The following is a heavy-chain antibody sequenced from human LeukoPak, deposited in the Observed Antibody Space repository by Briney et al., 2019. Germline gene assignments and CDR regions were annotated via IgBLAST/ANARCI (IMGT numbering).Heavy chain of an antibody. CDR3: ARDIGEYCSSTSCYVFRWFDP. CDR1: GFTFSSYS. J-gene: IGHJ5*02. Sequence: GGSLRLSCAASGFTFSSYSMNWVRQAPGKGLEWVSSISSSSSSYIYYADSVKGRFTISRDNAKNSLYLQMNSLRAEDTAVYYCARDIGEYCSSTSCYVFRWFDPWGQGTLVTVSS. V-gene: IGHV3-21*01. D-gene: IGHD2-2*01. CDR2: ISSSSSSYI.